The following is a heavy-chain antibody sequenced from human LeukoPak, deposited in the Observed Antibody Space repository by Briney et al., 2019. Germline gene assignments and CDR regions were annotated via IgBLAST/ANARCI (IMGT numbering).Heavy chain of an antibody. Sequence: SGGSLRLSCAASGFTFSSYWMSWVRQAPGKGLEWVANIKQDGSEKYYVDSVKGRFTISRDNAKNSLYLQMYSLRAEDTAVYYCARVIIGGNYDFWIDNWFDPWGQGTLVTVSS. V-gene: IGHV3-7*01. J-gene: IGHJ5*02. CDR3: ARVIIGGNYDFWIDNWFDP. D-gene: IGHD3-3*01. CDR2: IKQDGSEK. CDR1: GFTFSSYW.